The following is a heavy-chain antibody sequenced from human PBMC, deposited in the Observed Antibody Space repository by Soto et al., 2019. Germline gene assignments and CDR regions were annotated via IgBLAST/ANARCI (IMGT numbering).Heavy chain of an antibody. J-gene: IGHJ3*01. V-gene: IGHV4-59*01. CDR1: SVSITSYY. CDR2: IYFSGST. CDR3: ARVWGGAFDF. D-gene: IGHD3-10*01. Sequence: QVQLQESGPGLVKPSETLSLTCTVSSVSITSYYWSWIRQPPGKGLEWIGYIYFSGSTNYNPSLKSRVTISVDTSKNQFSLKLSSVTAADTAVYYCARVWGGAFDFWGQGTMVTVSS.